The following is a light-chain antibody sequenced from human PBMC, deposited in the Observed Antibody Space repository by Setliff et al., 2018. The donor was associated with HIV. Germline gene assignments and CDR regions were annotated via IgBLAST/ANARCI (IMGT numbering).Light chain of an antibody. J-gene: IGLJ3*02. CDR2: DVS. CDR3: CSYAGSYTLV. V-gene: IGLV2-11*01. Sequence: QSVLTRPRSVSGSPGQSVTISCTGTSSDVGGYNYVSWYQHHPGKAPKLMIYDVSKWPSGVPDRFSGSKSGNTASLTISGLQAEDEADYYCCSYAGSYTLVFGGGTK. CDR1: SSDVGGYNY.